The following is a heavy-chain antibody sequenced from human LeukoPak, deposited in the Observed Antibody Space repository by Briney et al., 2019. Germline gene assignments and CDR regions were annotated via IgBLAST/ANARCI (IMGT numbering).Heavy chain of an antibody. V-gene: IGHV1-8*01. CDR2: MNPNSGNT. CDR1: GYTFTSYD. J-gene: IGHJ4*02. CDR3: TRVPSRSGWSFDDY. D-gene: IGHD6-19*01. Sequence: ASVKVSCKASGYTFTSYDINWVRQATGQGLEWMGWMNPNSGNTGYAQKFQGRVTMTRNTPIGTAYMELSSLRSEDTAVYYCTRVPSRSGWSFDDYWGQGTLVTVSS.